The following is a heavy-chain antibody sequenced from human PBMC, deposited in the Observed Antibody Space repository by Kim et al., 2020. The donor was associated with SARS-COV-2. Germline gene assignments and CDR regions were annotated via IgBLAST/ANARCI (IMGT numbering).Heavy chain of an antibody. D-gene: IGHD1-26*01. Sequence: DSVKGRFTISSANAKTSLYLHMNSLRADDTALYYCARGAIVGATLYYFHYWGQGTLVTVSS. CDR3: ARGAIVGATLYYFHY. V-gene: IGHV3-9*01. J-gene: IGHJ4*02.